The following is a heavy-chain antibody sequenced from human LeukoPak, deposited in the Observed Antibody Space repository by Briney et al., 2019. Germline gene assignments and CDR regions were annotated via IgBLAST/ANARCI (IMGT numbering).Heavy chain of an antibody. CDR3: ARDRVGATTGEDY. CDR2: IYSGGST. J-gene: IGHJ4*02. Sequence: GGSPRLSCAASGFTFSSYAMSWVRQAPGKGLEWVSVIYSGGSTYYADSVKGRFTISRDNSKNTLYLQMNSLRAEDTAVYYCARDRVGATTGEDYWGQGTLVTVSS. CDR1: GFTFSSYA. V-gene: IGHV3-53*01. D-gene: IGHD1-26*01.